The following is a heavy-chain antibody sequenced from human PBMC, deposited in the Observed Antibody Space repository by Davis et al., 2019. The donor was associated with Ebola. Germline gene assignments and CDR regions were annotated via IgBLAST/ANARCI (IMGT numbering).Heavy chain of an antibody. D-gene: IGHD2-2*01. J-gene: IGHJ6*04. Sequence: AASVKVSCKASGGPFSSYAISWVRQAPGQGLEWMGIINPSGGSTSYAQKFQGRVTMTRDTSTSTVYMELSSLRSEDTAVYYCARDTEVPAAYEGRRFTFYYYYGMDVWGKGTTVTVSS. V-gene: IGHV1-46*01. CDR2: INPSGGST. CDR3: ARDTEVPAAYEGRRFTFYYYYGMDV. CDR1: GGPFSSYA.